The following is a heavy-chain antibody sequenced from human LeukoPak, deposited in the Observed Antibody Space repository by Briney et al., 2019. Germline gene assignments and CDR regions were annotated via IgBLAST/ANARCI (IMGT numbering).Heavy chain of an antibody. Sequence: GGSLRLSCAASGFTFSSYAMHWFRQAPGKGLEWVAVISYDGSNKYYADSVKGRFTISRDNSKNTLYLQMNSLRAEDTAVYYCARGYYDFWSGYYTVDYWGQGTLVTVSS. D-gene: IGHD3-3*01. J-gene: IGHJ4*02. V-gene: IGHV3-30*04. CDR3: ARGYYDFWSGYYTVDY. CDR2: ISYDGSNK. CDR1: GFTFSSYA.